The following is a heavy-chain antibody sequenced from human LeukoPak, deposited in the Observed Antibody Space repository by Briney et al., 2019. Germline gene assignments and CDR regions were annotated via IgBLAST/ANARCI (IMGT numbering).Heavy chain of an antibody. Sequence: NPSETLSLTCAVSGGSISSSNWWSWVRQPPGKGLEWIGEINHSGSTNYNPSLKSRVTISVDTSKNQFSLKLSSVTAADTAVYYCARGPTGYSGSSPAEYYFDYWGQGTLVTVSS. CDR1: GGSISSSNW. J-gene: IGHJ4*02. D-gene: IGHD1-26*01. CDR2: INHSGST. CDR3: ARGPTGYSGSSPAEYYFDY. V-gene: IGHV4-4*02.